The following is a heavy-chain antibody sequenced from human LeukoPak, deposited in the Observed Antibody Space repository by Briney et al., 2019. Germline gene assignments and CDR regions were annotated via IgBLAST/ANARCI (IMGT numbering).Heavy chain of an antibody. J-gene: IGHJ4*02. D-gene: IGHD6-19*01. CDR3: AKDHRVAVAVGAFMDY. CDR1: GFTFSSYG. V-gene: IGHV3-30*02. CDR2: IRYDGSNK. Sequence: GGSLRLSCAASGFTFSSYGMHWVRQAPGKGLEWVAFIRYDGSNKYYADSVKGRFTISRDNSKNTLYLQMNSLRAEDTAVYYCAKDHRVAVAVGAFMDYWGQGTLVTVSS.